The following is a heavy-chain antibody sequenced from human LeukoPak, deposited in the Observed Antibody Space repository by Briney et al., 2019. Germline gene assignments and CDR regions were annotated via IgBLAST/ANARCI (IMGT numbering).Heavy chain of an antibody. J-gene: IGHJ4*02. CDR2: IYYSGST. D-gene: IGHD2-15*01. CDR3: ANAERYCSGGSCYLYYFDY. CDR1: GGSISSYY. V-gene: IGHV4-59*12. Sequence: SETLSLTCTVSGGSISSYYWSWIQQPPGKGLEWIGYIYYSGSTNYNPSLKSRVTISVDTSKNQFSLKLSSVTAADTAVYYCANAERYCSGGSCYLYYFDYWGQGTLVTVSS.